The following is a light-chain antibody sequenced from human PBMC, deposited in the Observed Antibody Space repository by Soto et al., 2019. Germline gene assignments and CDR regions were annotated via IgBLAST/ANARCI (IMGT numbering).Light chain of an antibody. CDR3: QESYTTPWT. V-gene: IGKV1-39*01. J-gene: IGKJ1*01. CDR1: QNIREY. CDR2: AAS. Sequence: DIQMTQSPSSLSASVGDRVTITCRASQNIREYLNWYHQKPGSAPKLLISAASTLQSGVPLRFSGSGSGSVFTLTIYTLQPADVGSYICQESYTTPWTFGRGTKLEI.